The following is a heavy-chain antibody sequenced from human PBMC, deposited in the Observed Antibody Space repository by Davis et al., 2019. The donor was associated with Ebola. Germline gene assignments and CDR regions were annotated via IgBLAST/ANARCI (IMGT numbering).Heavy chain of an antibody. CDR1: GFTFSSYA. Sequence: PGGSLRLSCAASGFTFSSYAMHWVRQAPGKGLEWVAVISYDGSNKYYADSVKGRFTISRDNSKNTLYLQMNSLRAEDTAVYYCAKDQASYSSWGIGDVWGQGTTVTVSS. V-gene: IGHV3-30*04. CDR2: ISYDGSNK. D-gene: IGHD6-6*01. J-gene: IGHJ6*02. CDR3: AKDQASYSSWGIGDV.